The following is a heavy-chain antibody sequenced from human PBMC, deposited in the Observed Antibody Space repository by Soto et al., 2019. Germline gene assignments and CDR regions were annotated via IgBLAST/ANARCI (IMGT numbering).Heavy chain of an antibody. J-gene: IGHJ3*02. CDR3: ATSEWNDAFDI. Sequence: EVQLVESGGGLVKPGGSLRLSCAASGFTFSNVWMTWIRQAPGKGLEWVGRIKRKTDGETTDYGAPVKGRFTVSRDDSKNTLYLQMNSLKTEDTGLEYCATSEWNDAFDIWGHGTMVTVSS. CDR1: GFTFSNVW. D-gene: IGHD3-3*01. CDR2: IKRKTDGETT. V-gene: IGHV3-15*01.